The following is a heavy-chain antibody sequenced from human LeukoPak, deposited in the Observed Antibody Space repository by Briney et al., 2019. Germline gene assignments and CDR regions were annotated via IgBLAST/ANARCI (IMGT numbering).Heavy chain of an antibody. Sequence: GGSLRLSCAASGFTFSTYIMNWVRQAPGKGLEWVSYITTSTTTIYYADSVKGRFTISRDNAKNSLYLQMNSLRAEDTAVYYCARRRVTADAFDIWGQGTMVTVSS. V-gene: IGHV3-48*04. D-gene: IGHD2-21*02. CDR1: GFTFSTYI. CDR3: ARRRVTADAFDI. J-gene: IGHJ3*02. CDR2: ITTSTTTI.